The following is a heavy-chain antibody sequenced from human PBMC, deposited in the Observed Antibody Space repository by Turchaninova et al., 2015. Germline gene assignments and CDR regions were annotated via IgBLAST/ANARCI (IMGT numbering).Heavy chain of an antibody. Sequence: QVQLQESGPGLVKPSQTLSLTCTVSGDSISSGDFYWSWVRQPPGKGLEWIGYIYYSGSAYYNPSLTSRLTISVDTSKNQFSLRLTSVTATDTAVYYCARGITRMRYFDLWGRGTLVAVSS. CDR3: ARGITRMRYFDL. D-gene: IGHD2-2*01. J-gene: IGHJ2*01. CDR2: IYYSGSA. V-gene: IGHV4-30-4*08. CDR1: GDSISSGDFY.